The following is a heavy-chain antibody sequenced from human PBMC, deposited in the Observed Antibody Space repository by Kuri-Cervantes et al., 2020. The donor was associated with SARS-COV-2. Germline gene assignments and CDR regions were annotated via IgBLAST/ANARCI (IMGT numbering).Heavy chain of an antibody. CDR1: GGTFSSYT. Sequence: SVKVSCKASGGTFSSYTISWVRQAPGQGLVWMGRIIPILGIANYAQKFQGRVTITADKSASTAYMELSSLRSEDTAVYYCAREGYSYGLDFDYWGQGTLVTVSS. CDR3: AREGYSYGLDFDY. J-gene: IGHJ4*02. V-gene: IGHV1-69*04. CDR2: IIPILGIA. D-gene: IGHD5-18*01.